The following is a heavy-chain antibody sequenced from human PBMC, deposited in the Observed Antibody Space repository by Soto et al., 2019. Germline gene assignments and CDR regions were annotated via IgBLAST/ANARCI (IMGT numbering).Heavy chain of an antibody. CDR3: AREDILEVRSFDY. J-gene: IGHJ4*02. D-gene: IGHD3-9*01. V-gene: IGHV3-48*02. Sequence: PGGSLRLSCAASGFTFSGYSVNWVRQAPGKGLEWVSYISSGSKTIYYADSVKGRFTVSRDNAKNSQYLQMNSLRDEDTAVYYCAREDILEVRSFDYWGQGCLVTV. CDR2: ISSGSKTI. CDR1: GFTFSGYS.